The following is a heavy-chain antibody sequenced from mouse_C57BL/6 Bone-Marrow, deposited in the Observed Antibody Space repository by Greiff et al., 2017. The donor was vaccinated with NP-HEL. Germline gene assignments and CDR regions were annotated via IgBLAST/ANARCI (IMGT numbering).Heavy chain of an antibody. CDR3: ARSPIYDGYLDAMDY. J-gene: IGHJ4*01. Sequence: VQLQESGAELVKPGASVKISCKASGYAFSSYWMNWVKQRPGKGLEWIGQIYPGDGDTNYNGKFKGKATLTADKSSSTAYMQLSSLTSEDSAVYFCARSPIYDGYLDAMDYWGQGTSVTVSS. V-gene: IGHV1-80*01. CDR1: GYAFSSYW. CDR2: IYPGDGDT. D-gene: IGHD2-3*01.